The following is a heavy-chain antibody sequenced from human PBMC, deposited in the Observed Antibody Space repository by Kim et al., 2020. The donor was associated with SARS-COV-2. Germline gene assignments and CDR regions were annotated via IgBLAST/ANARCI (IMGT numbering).Heavy chain of an antibody. J-gene: IGHJ6*02. CDR1: GGSISSYS. Sequence: SETLSLTCTVSGGSISSYSWSWIRQPPGKGLEWIGYIYYSGSTNYNPSLKSRVTISVDTSKNQFSLKLSSVTAADTAVYYCASHQGPLKFYGMYVWGQGTSATVSS. V-gene: IGHV4-59*13. CDR3: ASHQGPLKFYGMYV. CDR2: IYYSGST.